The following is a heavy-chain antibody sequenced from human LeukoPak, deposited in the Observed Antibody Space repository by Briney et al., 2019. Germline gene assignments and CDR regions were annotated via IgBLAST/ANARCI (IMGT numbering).Heavy chain of an antibody. CDR3: VGGTGY. CDR2: IIRKVDNT. Sequence: PGRSLRLSCSVSGFTFSTYVMHWVRQAPGKGLEYLSAIIRKVDNTNYADSVEGRSTISRDNSKNTLYLQMSSRRADYTAVYYCVGGTGYWGQGTLVTVS. J-gene: IGHJ4*02. D-gene: IGHD6-6*01. CDR1: GFTFSTYV. V-gene: IGHV3-64D*09.